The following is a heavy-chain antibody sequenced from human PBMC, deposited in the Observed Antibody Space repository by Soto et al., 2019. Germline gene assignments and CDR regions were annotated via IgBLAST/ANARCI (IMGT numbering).Heavy chain of an antibody. Sequence: EVQLVESGGGLVKPGGSLRLSCAASGFTFSSYSMNWVRQAPGKGLEWVSSISSSSSYIYYADSVKGRFTISRDNAKNSRYLQRNSLRAEGTAGYYGAREGTTVVTELDYWGQGTRVTVSS. CDR3: AREGTTVVTELDY. V-gene: IGHV3-21*01. D-gene: IGHD4-17*01. CDR1: GFTFSSYS. CDR2: ISSSSSYI. J-gene: IGHJ4*02.